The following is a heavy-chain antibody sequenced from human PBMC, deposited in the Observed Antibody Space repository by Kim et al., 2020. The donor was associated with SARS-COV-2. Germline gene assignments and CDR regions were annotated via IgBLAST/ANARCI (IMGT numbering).Heavy chain of an antibody. V-gene: IGHV3-11*04. CDR1: GFTFSDYY. CDR3: ARSGPLGWEPYYYYYGMDV. Sequence: GGSLRLSCAASGFTFSDYYMSWIRQAPGKGLEWVSYISSSGSTIYYADSVKGRFTISRDNAKNSLYLQMNSLRAEDTAVYYCARSGPLGWEPYYYYYGMDVWGQGTTVTVSS. D-gene: IGHD1-26*01. CDR2: ISSSGSTI. J-gene: IGHJ6*01.